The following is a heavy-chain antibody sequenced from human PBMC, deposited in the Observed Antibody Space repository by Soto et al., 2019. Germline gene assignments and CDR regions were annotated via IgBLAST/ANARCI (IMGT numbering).Heavy chain of an antibody. D-gene: IGHD3-22*01. CDR1: GGSTGSSGYY. CDR3: ARSTFWYYHENGGYYGFDN. V-gene: IGHV4-39*01. Sequence: SETLSLTCFVSGGSTGSSGYYWGWIRQPPGKGLEWIARISYKGTPDYNPALQSRFTISLDMSKNQFYLKLDSVNDADMAVFYCARSTFWYYHENGGYYGFDNWGQGKMVTVSS. J-gene: IGHJ4*02. CDR2: ISYKGTP.